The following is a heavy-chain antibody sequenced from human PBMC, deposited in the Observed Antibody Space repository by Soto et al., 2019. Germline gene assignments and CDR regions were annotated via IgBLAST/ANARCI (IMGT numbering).Heavy chain of an antibody. V-gene: IGHV3-48*03. CDR1: GFTFSSYE. CDR3: ASLAFSRSIDY. J-gene: IGHJ4*02. Sequence: EVQLVESGGGLVQPGGSLRLSCAASGFTFSSYEMNWVRQAPGKGLEWVSYISRSGTTKYYADSVKGRFTISRDNGKNSLYLQMNGLRVEDTAVYYCASLAFSRSIDYWGQGTLVTVSS. CDR2: ISRSGTTK. D-gene: IGHD2-2*01.